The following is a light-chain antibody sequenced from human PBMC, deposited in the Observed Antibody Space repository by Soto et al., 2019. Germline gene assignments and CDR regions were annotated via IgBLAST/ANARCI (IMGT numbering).Light chain of an antibody. CDR3: QQYNNWPPRT. J-gene: IGKJ1*01. CDR2: GAS. V-gene: IGKV3-20*01. CDR1: HSVSSTY. Sequence: EIVLTQSPGTLSLSPGERATLSCRASHSVSSTYLAWYQQKPGQAPRLLIYGASSRATGIPDRFSGSGSGTDFTLTISRLEPEDFAVYYCQQYNNWPPRTFGQGTKVEIK.